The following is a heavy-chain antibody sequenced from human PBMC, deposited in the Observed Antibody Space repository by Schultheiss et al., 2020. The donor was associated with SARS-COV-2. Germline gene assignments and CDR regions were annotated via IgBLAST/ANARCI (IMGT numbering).Heavy chain of an antibody. Sequence: SETLSLTCAVYGGSFSGYYWGWIRQPPGKGLEWIGYIYYSGSTNYNPSLKSRVTISVDTSKNQFSLKLSSVTAADTAVYYCARAAVRGSYYYGMDVWGQGTTVTVSS. V-gene: IGHV4-59*01. J-gene: IGHJ6*02. CDR1: GGSFSGYY. D-gene: IGHD2-2*01. CDR2: IYYSGST. CDR3: ARAAVRGSYYYGMDV.